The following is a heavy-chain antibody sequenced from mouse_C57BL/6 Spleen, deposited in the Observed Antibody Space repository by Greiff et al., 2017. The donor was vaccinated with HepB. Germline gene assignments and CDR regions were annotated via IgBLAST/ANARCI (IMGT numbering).Heavy chain of an antibody. CDR3: ARSYSNFAMDY. CDR2: IYPGSGST. J-gene: IGHJ4*01. V-gene: IGHV1-55*01. CDR1: GYTFTSYW. Sequence: QVQLKQPGAELVKPGASVKMSCKASGYTFTSYWITWVKQGPGQGLEWIGDIYPGSGSTNYNEKFKSKATLTVDTSSSTAYMQLSSLTSEDSAVYYCARSYSNFAMDYWGQGTSVTVSS. D-gene: IGHD2-5*01.